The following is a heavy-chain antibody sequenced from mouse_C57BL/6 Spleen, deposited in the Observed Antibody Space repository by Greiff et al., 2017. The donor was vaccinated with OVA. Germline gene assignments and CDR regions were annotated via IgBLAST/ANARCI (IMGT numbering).Heavy chain of an antibody. CDR3: ASGTGTAFDY. CDR2: IWSGGST. Sequence: QVQLKESGPGLVQPSQSLSITCTVSGFSLTSYGVHWVRQSPGKGLEWLGVIWSGGSTDYNADFITRLSISKDNSKSQVFFKMSSLQADDTAIYYCASGTGTAFDYWGQGTTLTVSS. CDR1: GFSLTSYG. J-gene: IGHJ2*01. V-gene: IGHV2-2*01. D-gene: IGHD3-3*01.